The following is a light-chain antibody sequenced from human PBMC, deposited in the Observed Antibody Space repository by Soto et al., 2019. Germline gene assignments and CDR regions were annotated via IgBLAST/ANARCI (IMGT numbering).Light chain of an antibody. V-gene: IGKV1-5*03. CDR2: KAS. J-gene: IGKJ1*01. Sequence: DIQMTQSPSTLSASVGDRVTITCRASESISGWLGWYQQKPGKAPKLVIFKASTIESGVPSRFSRSGSRTEFTLSISSLQPDDFATYYCQQYNRYPRTFGQGNKVEIK. CDR3: QQYNRYPRT. CDR1: ESISGW.